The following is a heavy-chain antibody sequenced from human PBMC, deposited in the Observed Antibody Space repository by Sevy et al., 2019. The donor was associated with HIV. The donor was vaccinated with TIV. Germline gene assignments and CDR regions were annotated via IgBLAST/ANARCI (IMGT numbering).Heavy chain of an antibody. J-gene: IGHJ6*02. Sequence: GGSLRLSCAASGFTFSSYSMNWVRQAPGKGLEWISYISSSSTTIYYADSVKGRFTISRDNAKNSLYLQLNSLRDEDTAVYYCAHGGYCSSTSCNHHNPDYYYYDMDVWDQGITVTVSS. CDR2: ISSSSTTI. D-gene: IGHD2-2*01. V-gene: IGHV3-48*02. CDR1: GFTFSSYS. CDR3: AHGGYCSSTSCNHHNPDYYYYDMDV.